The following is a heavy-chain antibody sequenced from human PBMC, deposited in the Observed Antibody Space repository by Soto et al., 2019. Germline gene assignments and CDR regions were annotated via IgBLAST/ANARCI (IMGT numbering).Heavy chain of an antibody. J-gene: IGHJ6*02. CDR2: MNPNSGNT. D-gene: IGHD2-2*01. CDR3: ARDQDDPYYYYGMDA. V-gene: IGHV1-8*01. CDR1: GYTFTSYD. Sequence: GASVKVSCKASGYTFTSYDINWVRQATGQGLEWMGWMNPNSGNTGYAQKFQGRVTMTRNTSISTAYMELSSLRSEDTAVYYCARDQDDPYYYYGMDAWGQGTTVTVSS.